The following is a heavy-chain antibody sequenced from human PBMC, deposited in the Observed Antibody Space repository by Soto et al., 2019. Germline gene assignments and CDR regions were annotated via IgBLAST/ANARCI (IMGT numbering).Heavy chain of an antibody. CDR3: GDIGYCYGARCPP. D-gene: IGHD2-15*01. CDR2: IRKKPDSYTT. V-gene: IGHV3-72*01. Sequence: GGSLRLSCAASGFTFSNAWMSWFRQAPGKNLEWVGRIRKKPDSYTTEYAASVKDRFTISRDDSKSSVYLQMNSLKTEDTAVYYCGDIGYCYGARCPPWGQGTLVTVS. CDR1: GFTFSNAW. J-gene: IGHJ5*02.